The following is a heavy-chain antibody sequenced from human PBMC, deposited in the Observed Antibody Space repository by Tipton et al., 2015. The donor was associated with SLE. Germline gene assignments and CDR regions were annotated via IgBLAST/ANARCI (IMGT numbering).Heavy chain of an antibody. CDR2: ISADGNNQ. CDR1: GFTYTNYA. Sequence: RSLRLSCAASGFTYTNYAMHWNRQAPGKGLEWVADISADGNNQYYSDSVKGRLTISRDSSKNTLYLQMSSLSTEYTAVYYCGSARGGHCTTSACSQIDIWGQGTMVTVSS. CDR3: GSARGGHCTTSACSQIDI. V-gene: IGHV3-30*04. J-gene: IGHJ3*02. D-gene: IGHD2-8*01.